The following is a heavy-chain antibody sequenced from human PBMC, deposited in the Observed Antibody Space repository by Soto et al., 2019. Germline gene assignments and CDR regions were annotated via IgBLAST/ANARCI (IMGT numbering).Heavy chain of an antibody. V-gene: IGHV3-64*02. CDR2: ISRNGGST. J-gene: IGHJ4*02. CDR1: GFTFSSYA. D-gene: IGHD3-10*01. CDR3: ARRMVRGVIPFDY. Sequence: GGSLRLSCAASGFTFSSYAMHWVRQAPGKGLEYVSAISRNGGSTYYADSVKGRFTISRDNSKNTLYLQMGSLRAEDMAVYYCARRMVRGVIPFDYWGQGTLVTVSS.